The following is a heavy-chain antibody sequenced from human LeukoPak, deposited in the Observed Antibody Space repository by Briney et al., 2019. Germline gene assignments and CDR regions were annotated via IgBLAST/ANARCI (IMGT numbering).Heavy chain of an antibody. D-gene: IGHD2-15*01. CDR2: MCYSGST. CDR1: GGSISSYY. CDR3: ARAYPFYCSGGSCSPYYFDY. Sequence: PSETLSLTCTVSGGSISSYYWSWIRQPPGPGLEWIGYMCYSGSTNYNTSLKSRITISVDTSKTQFSLKLSSVTAADTAVYYCARAYPFYCSGGSCSPYYFDYWGQGTLVTVSS. J-gene: IGHJ4*02. V-gene: IGHV4-59*01.